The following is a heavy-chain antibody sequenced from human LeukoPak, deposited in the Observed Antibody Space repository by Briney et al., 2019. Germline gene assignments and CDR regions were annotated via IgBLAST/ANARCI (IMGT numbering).Heavy chain of an antibody. CDR2: INSDGSST. D-gene: IGHD3-3*01. V-gene: IGHV3-74*01. Sequence: GGSLRLSRAASGFTFSSYWMHWVRQAPGKGLVWVSRINSDGSSTSYADSVKGRFTISRDNAKNTLYLQMNSLRAEDTAVYYCARGGEYYDFWSGYYCDYWGQGTLVTVSS. J-gene: IGHJ4*02. CDR1: GFTFSSYW. CDR3: ARGGEYYDFWSGYYCDY.